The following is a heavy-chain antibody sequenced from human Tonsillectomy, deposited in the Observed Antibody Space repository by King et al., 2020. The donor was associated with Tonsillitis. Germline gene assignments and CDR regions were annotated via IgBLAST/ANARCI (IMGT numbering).Heavy chain of an antibody. D-gene: IGHD6-25*01. V-gene: IGHV1-8*01. CDR3: GRGIEAGIDY. J-gene: IGHJ4*01. Sequence: QLVQSGAEVKQPGASLNVSCKASGYTFTSRHINWVRQTTGQGLEWIGWMSPASGDTGYVQKFKGRVTMTRSTSISKAYMEGSSLTSEDTAVYYCGRGIEAGIDYWGQGTLVTVSS. CDR1: GYTFTSRH. CDR2: MSPASGDT.